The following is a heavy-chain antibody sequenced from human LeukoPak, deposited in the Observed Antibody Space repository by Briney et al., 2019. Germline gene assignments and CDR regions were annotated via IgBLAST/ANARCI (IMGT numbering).Heavy chain of an antibody. CDR1: GFTFSNYA. CDR3: AKDDEVQLSGPDY. CDR2: ISGSGGST. Sequence: PGGSLRLSCAASGFTFSNYAMSWVRQAPGKGLEWVSAISGSGGSTYYADSVKGRFTISRDNSKNTLYVQMKSLRAEDTAVYYCAKDDEVQLSGPDYWGQGTLVTVSS. J-gene: IGHJ4*02. D-gene: IGHD5-18*01. V-gene: IGHV3-23*01.